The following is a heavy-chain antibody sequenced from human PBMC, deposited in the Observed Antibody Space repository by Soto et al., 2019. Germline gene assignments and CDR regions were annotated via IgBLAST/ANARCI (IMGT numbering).Heavy chain of an antibody. D-gene: IGHD3-22*01. Sequence: GESLKISCKGSGYSFTSYWVGWVRQMPGKGLEWMGIIYPGDSDTRYSPSFQGQVTISADKSISTAYLQWSSLKASDTAMYYCASSYYYDSSGYYEGGDSDIRGPGTMVTVSS. CDR3: ASSYYYDSSGYYEGGDSDI. CDR2: IYPGDSDT. J-gene: IGHJ3*02. CDR1: GYSFTSYW. V-gene: IGHV5-51*01.